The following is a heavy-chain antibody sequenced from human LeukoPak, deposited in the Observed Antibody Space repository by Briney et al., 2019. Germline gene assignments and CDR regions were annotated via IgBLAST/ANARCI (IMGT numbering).Heavy chain of an antibody. Sequence: SATLSLTCTVSGGSISSYYWSWIRQPPGKGLEWIGYIYTSGSTNYNPYLKSRVTILIDTSNNQFSLQLSSVTAADTAVYYCARTYSSSWYEGGGWFDPWGEGTLVTVSS. CDR2: IYTSGST. CDR3: ARTYSSSWYEGGGWFDP. J-gene: IGHJ5*02. CDR1: GGSISSYY. V-gene: IGHV4-4*09. D-gene: IGHD6-13*01.